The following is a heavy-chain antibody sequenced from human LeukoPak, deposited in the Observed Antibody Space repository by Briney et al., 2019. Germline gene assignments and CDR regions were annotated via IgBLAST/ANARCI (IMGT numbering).Heavy chain of an antibody. Sequence: GSSVKASCKASGGTLSRIVISWVRQAPGQGLEWMGGIIPIFGTANYAQEFQARVTITADESTSTAYIELSSLRSDDTAVYYCARGGSSGWFLDYWGQGTLVTVSS. CDR2: IIPIFGTA. J-gene: IGHJ4*02. D-gene: IGHD6-19*01. CDR1: GGTLSRIV. V-gene: IGHV1-69*01. CDR3: ARGGSSGWFLDY.